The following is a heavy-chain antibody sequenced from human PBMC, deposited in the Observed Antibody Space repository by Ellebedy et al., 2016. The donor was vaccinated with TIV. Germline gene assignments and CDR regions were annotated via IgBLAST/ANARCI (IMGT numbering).Heavy chain of an antibody. Sequence: PGGSLRLSCAASEFTFNEYGMHWVRQVPGKGLEWVAMAWYDGSREYYADSVRGRFTVSRDNSKNTLYLQMNSLRAEDTAVYYCARAFNHGFWSGYFDHWGQGTLISVSS. D-gene: IGHD3-3*01. CDR2: AWYDGSRE. V-gene: IGHV3-33*01. CDR3: ARAFNHGFWSGYFDH. J-gene: IGHJ4*02. CDR1: EFTFNEYG.